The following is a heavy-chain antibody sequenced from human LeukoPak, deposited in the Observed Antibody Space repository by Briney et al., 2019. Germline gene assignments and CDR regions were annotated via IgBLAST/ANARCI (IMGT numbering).Heavy chain of an antibody. CDR1: GFTFSSYA. CDR2: ISYDGSNK. CDR3: ARGVPRPVNYYYGMDV. D-gene: IGHD3-16*01. J-gene: IGHJ6*02. Sequence: GRSLRLSCAASGFTFSSYAMHWVRQAPGKGLEWVAVISYDGSNKHYADSVKGRFTISRDNSKNTLYLQMNSLRAEDTAVYYCARGVPRPVNYYYGMDVWGQGTTVTVSS. V-gene: IGHV3-30-3*01.